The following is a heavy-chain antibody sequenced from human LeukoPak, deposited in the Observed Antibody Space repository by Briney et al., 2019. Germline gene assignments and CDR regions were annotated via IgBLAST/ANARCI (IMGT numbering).Heavy chain of an antibody. CDR1: GFTFTSYA. CDR3: AKDGYDYVWGSYLSSDY. J-gene: IGHJ4*02. V-gene: IGHV3-23*01. D-gene: IGHD3-16*02. Sequence: GGSLRLSCAASGFTFTSYAMSWVRQAPGKGLEWVSAISGSGGSTYYADSVKGRFTISRDNSKNTLYLQMNSLRAEDTAVYYCAKDGYDYVWGSYLSSDYWGQGTLVTVSS. CDR2: ISGSGGST.